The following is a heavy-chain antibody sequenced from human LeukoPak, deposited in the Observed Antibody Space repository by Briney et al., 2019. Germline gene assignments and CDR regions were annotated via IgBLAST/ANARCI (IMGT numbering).Heavy chain of an antibody. D-gene: IGHD2-2*01. Sequence: GESLKISCKGSGYSFTSYWIGWVHQMPGKGLEWMGIIYPGDSDTRYSPSFQGQDTISADKSISTAYLQWSSLKASDTAMYYCARLSVVPAAKAYYYYYGMDVWGQGTTVTVSS. CDR2: IYPGDSDT. CDR3: ARLSVVPAAKAYYYYYGMDV. J-gene: IGHJ6*02. CDR1: GYSFTSYW. V-gene: IGHV5-51*07.